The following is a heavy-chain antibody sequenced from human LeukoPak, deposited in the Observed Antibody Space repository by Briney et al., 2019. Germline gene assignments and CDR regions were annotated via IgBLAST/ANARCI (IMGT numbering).Heavy chain of an antibody. V-gene: IGHV3-30*02. CDR2: IRFDGSNN. D-gene: IGHD3-10*01. Sequence: GGSLRLSCAASGFTFSSYWMSWVRQAPGKGLEWVASIRFDGSNNYYADSVKGRFTISRDNSRNTLYLQMNSLRPEDTALYYCAKEWYVGSPPDYWGQGTQVTVSS. CDR1: GFTFSSYW. CDR3: AKEWYVGSPPDY. J-gene: IGHJ4*02.